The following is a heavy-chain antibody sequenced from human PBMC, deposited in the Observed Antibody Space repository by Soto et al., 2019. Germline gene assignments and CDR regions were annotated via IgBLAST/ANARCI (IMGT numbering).Heavy chain of an antibody. J-gene: IGHJ5*02. CDR2: IIPIFDTA. CDR1: GGTFSSYA. V-gene: IGHV1-69*12. D-gene: IGHD1-1*01. CDR3: ASVYNWNDLKWFDP. Sequence: QVQLVQSGAEVKKPGSSVKVSCKASGGTFSSYAISWVRQAPGQGLEWMGGIIPIFDTANYAQKFQGRVTITANESTSTAYMELSSLRSEHTAVYYCASVYNWNDLKWFDPWGQGTLVTVSS.